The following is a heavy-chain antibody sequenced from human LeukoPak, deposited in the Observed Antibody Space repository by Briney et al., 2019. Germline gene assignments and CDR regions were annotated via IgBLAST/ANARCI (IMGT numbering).Heavy chain of an antibody. D-gene: IGHD3-10*02. CDR3: AELGITMIGGV. CDR2: IKQDGSEK. V-gene: IGHV3-7*01. J-gene: IGHJ6*04. Sequence: GGSLRLSCAAYGFTLSSYWMSWVRQAPGKGLKWVANIKQDGSEKYYVVSVKGRFAISRGNAKNSLYLQMNSLRAEDTAVCYCAELGITMIGGVWGKGTTVTISS. CDR1: GFTLSSYW.